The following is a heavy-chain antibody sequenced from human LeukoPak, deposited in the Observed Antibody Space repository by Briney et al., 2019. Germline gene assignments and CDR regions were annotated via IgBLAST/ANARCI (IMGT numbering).Heavy chain of an antibody. CDR3: ARVITIFGANYYYYYMDV. Sequence: SVKVSCKASGGTFSSYAISWVRQAPGQGLEWMGGIIPIFGTANYAQKFQGRVTITADESTSTAYMELSSLRSEDTAVYYCARVITIFGANYYYYYMDVWGKGTTVTVSS. J-gene: IGHJ6*03. CDR2: IIPIFGTA. CDR1: GGTFSSYA. V-gene: IGHV1-69*01. D-gene: IGHD3-3*01.